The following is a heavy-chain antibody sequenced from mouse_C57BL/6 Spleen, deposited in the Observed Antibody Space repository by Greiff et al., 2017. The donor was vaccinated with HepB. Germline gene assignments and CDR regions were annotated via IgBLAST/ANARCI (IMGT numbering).Heavy chain of an antibody. V-gene: IGHV1-20*01. CDR2: INPYNGDT. CDR1: GYSFTGYF. D-gene: IGHD1-1*01. Sequence: VQLKQSGPELVKPGDSVKISCKASGYSFTGYFMNWVMQSHGKSLEWIGRINPYNGDTFYNQKFKGKATLTVDKSSSTAHMELRSLTSEDSAVYYCARSYYGSSGGAMDYWGQGTSVTVSS. CDR3: ARSYYGSSGGAMDY. J-gene: IGHJ4*01.